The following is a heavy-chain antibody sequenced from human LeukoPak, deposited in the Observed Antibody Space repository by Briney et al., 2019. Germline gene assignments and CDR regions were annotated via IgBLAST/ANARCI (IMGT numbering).Heavy chain of an antibody. CDR2: IYHTGGST. Sequence: SETLSLTCAVSGGSIRSTNWWTWVRQSPGKGLEWIGEIYHTGGSTNYNPSLKSRVTISVDTSKNQFSLKLSSVTAADTAVYYCARDLGDRWGTDVWGQGTTVTVSS. CDR3: ARDLGDRWGTDV. J-gene: IGHJ6*02. D-gene: IGHD6-13*01. V-gene: IGHV4-4*02. CDR1: GGSIRSTNW.